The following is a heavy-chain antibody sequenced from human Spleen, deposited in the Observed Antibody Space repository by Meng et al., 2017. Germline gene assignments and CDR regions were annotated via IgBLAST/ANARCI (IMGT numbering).Heavy chain of an antibody. CDR1: GYTFTGYY. CDR3: ARDVRFDKGNLEYFQH. J-gene: IGHJ1*01. Sequence: ASVKVSCKASGYTFTGYYMHWVRQAPGQGLEWMGRINPNSGGTNYAQKFQGRVTMTRDTSISTAYMELSRLRSDDTAVYYCARDVRFDKGNLEYFQHWGQATLVTVSS. V-gene: IGHV1-2*06. D-gene: IGHD3-10*02. CDR2: INPNSGGT.